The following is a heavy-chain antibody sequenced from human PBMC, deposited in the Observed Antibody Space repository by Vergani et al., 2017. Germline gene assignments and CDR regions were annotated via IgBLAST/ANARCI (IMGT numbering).Heavy chain of an antibody. V-gene: IGHV3-30-3*01. CDR3: ARKHISNYYDSSGYYYMGYYYGMDV. Sequence: VQLLESGGGVVQPGRSLRLSCAASGFTFSSYAMHWVRQAPGKGLEWVAVISYDGSNKYYADSVKGRFTISRDNSKNTLYLQMNSLRAEDTAVYYCARKHISNYYDSSGYYYMGYYYGMDVWGQGTTVTVSS. D-gene: IGHD3-22*01. CDR1: GFTFSSYA. CDR2: ISYDGSNK. J-gene: IGHJ6*02.